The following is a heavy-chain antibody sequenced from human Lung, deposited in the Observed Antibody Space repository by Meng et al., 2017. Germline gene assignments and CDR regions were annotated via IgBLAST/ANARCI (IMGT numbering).Heavy chain of an antibody. CDR3: ARGQKGYFDL. Sequence: QVQLQGSGPGLGKPDQTLSLTCTVSGGSISSSNYYWSWSRQPPGKGLEWSGHIYNSGSTYYNPSLKSRITISVDTSKNQFSLKLSSVTAADTAGYYCARGQKGYFDLWGRGTLVTVSS. V-gene: IGHV4-30-4*01. CDR2: IYNSGST. CDR1: GGSISSSNYY. J-gene: IGHJ2*01.